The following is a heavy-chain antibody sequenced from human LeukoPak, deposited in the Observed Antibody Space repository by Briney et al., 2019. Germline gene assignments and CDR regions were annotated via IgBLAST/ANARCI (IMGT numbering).Heavy chain of an antibody. V-gene: IGHV4-34*01. Sequence: SETLSLTCAVYGGSFSGYYWSWIRQPPGKGLEWIGEINHSGSTNYNPSLKSRVTISVDTSKNQFSLKLSPVTAADTAVYYCARGQVVVVPAAMYYYYYMDVWGKGTTVTVSS. J-gene: IGHJ6*03. CDR3: ARGQVVVVPAAMYYYYYMDV. D-gene: IGHD2-2*01. CDR1: GGSFSGYY. CDR2: INHSGST.